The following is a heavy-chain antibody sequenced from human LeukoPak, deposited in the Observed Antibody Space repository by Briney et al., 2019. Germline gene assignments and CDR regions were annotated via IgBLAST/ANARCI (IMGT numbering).Heavy chain of an antibody. D-gene: IGHD4-11*01. CDR1: GGSFSGYY. CDR3: ARLDYLTKFDY. V-gene: IGHV4-34*01. Sequence: SETLSLTCAVYGGSFSGYYWSWIRQPPGKGLEWIGEINHSGSTNYNPSLKSRVTISVDTSKNQFSLKLSSVTAADTAVYYCARLDYLTKFDYWGQGTLVTVSS. CDR2: INHSGST. J-gene: IGHJ4*02.